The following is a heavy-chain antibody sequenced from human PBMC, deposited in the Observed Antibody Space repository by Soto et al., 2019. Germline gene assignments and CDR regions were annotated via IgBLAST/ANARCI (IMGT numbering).Heavy chain of an antibody. CDR1: GYTFTSYY. V-gene: IGHV1-46*01. CDR2: INPSGGST. Sequence: SVKASFKASGYTFTSYYMHWVRQAPGQGLEWMGIINPSGGSTSYAQKFQGRVTMTRDTSTSTVYMELSSLRSEDTAVYYCALGYSGYEIFDYWGQGTLVTVSS. D-gene: IGHD5-12*01. CDR3: ALGYSGYEIFDY. J-gene: IGHJ4*02.